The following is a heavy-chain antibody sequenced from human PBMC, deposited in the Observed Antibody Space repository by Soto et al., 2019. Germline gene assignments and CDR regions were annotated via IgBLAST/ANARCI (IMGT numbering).Heavy chain of an antibody. CDR1: GYTFTSYG. CDR2: ISTYNGDT. CDR3: ARSNGIAAAGPPFDY. Sequence: QVQLVQSGAVVSKPGASVKVSCKASGYTFTSYGISWVRQAPGQGLEWMGWISTYNGDTHYTEKLQDRVTMTRDTSTSKAYMELRSLRSDDTAVYYCARSNGIAAAGPPFDYWGQGTLVTVSS. V-gene: IGHV1-18*01. D-gene: IGHD6-13*01. J-gene: IGHJ4*02.